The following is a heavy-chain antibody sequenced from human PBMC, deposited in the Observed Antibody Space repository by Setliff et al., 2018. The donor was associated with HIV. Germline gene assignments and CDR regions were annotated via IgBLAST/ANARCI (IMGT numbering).Heavy chain of an antibody. CDR3: TSDAKR. CDR2: LRTGTGDT. D-gene: IGHD2-2*01. CDR1: GYTFTSYS. V-gene: IGHV1-3*04. Sequence: ASVKVSCKASGYTFTSYSMHWVRQAPGQRLEWMGWLRTGTGDTSYSVKFQGRLTITRDTSANTAYMELSNLKIEDTAMYYCTSDAKRWGQGTLVTVSS. J-gene: IGHJ4*02.